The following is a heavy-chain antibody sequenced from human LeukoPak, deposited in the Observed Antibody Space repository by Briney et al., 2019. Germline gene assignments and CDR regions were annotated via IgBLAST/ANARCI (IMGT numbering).Heavy chain of an antibody. J-gene: IGHJ4*02. D-gene: IGHD6-13*01. Sequence: SETLSLTCTVSGGSISSYYWSWIRQPPGKGLEWIGYIYYSGSTNYNPSLKSRVTISVDTSKNQFSLKLSSVTPADTAVYYCARMRYSSSWYVDYWGQGTLVTVSS. CDR2: IYYSGST. V-gene: IGHV4-59*01. CDR1: GGSISSYY. CDR3: ARMRYSSSWYVDY.